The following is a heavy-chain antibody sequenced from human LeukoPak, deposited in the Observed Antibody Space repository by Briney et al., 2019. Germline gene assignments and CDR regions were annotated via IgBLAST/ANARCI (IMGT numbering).Heavy chain of an antibody. Sequence: GGSLRLSCAASGFTFSNYGMHWVRQAPGKGLEWVAVISYDGSDKHYADSVKGRFTISRDNSKNTLFLQMNSLRAEDTAVYYCARGSDAFDIWGQGTMVTVSS. CDR3: ARGSDAFDI. CDR2: ISYDGSDK. V-gene: IGHV3-30*03. J-gene: IGHJ3*02. CDR1: GFTFSNYG.